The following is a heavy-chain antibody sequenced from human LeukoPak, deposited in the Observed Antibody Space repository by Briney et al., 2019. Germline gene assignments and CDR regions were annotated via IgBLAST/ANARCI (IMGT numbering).Heavy chain of an antibody. Sequence: GGSLRLSCAASGFTVSSNFMSWVRQAPGKGLEWVSVIYSGGTTYYYADSVKGRFTISRDNSKNTLYLQMNSLRAEDTAVYYCARDGWAARPSWGQGTLVTVSS. J-gene: IGHJ5*02. V-gene: IGHV3-53*01. CDR2: IYSGGTT. CDR1: GFTVSSNF. CDR3: ARDGWAARPS. D-gene: IGHD6-6*01.